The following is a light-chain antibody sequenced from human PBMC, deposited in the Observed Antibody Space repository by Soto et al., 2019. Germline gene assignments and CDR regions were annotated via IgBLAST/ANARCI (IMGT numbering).Light chain of an antibody. J-gene: IGLJ2*01. V-gene: IGLV2-14*01. CDR1: SSDIGSYNY. CDR3: SSYTSSTTLV. CDR2: DVS. Sequence: QSALTQPASVSGSPGQSITISCAGTSSDIGSYNYVSWYQQNPGKAPKLMIYDVSNRPSGISNRFSASKSGNTASLTISGLQAEDEADYYCSSYTSSTTLVFGGGTKLTVL.